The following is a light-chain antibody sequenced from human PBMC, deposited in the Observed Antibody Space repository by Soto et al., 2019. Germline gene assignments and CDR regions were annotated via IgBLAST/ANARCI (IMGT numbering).Light chain of an antibody. CDR1: QSTRAW. Sequence: DIQMTQSPSTLSASAGDRATITCRANQSTRAWLAWYQQKPGKAPNLLIYDASNLESGVPSRFSGSGSGTEFTLTISSLQPDDFATYYCQQYNSSPLTFGGGTKMEIK. V-gene: IGKV1-5*01. J-gene: IGKJ4*01. CDR2: DAS. CDR3: QQYNSSPLT.